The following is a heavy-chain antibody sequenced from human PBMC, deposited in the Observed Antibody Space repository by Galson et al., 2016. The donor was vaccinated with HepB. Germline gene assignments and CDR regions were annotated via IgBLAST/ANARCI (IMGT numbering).Heavy chain of an antibody. CDR3: ARDGGTRLDL. Sequence: SVKVSCKASGYRFPSYAMNWVRQAPGQGLEWVGWINTNTGKPSYAQAFTGRFVFSLDTSVSTAYLEITSLKAEDTAIYYCARDGGTRLDLWGQGTLSPSPQ. V-gene: IGHV7-4-1*02. CDR2: INTNTGKP. D-gene: IGHD3/OR15-3a*01. J-gene: IGHJ4*02. CDR1: GYRFPSYA.